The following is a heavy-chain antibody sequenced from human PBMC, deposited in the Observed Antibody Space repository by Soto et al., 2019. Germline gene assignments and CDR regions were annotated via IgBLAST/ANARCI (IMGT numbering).Heavy chain of an antibody. CDR1: GYTFTGYD. V-gene: IGHV1-2*04. CDR3: ARESGYSYYYYYGMDV. D-gene: IGHD3-3*01. CDR2: INPNSGGT. J-gene: IGHJ6*02. Sequence: ASVKVSCKASGYTFTGYDMHWVRQAPGQGLEWMGWINPNSGGTNYAQTFQGWVTMTRDTSISTVYMEPSRLRSDDTAVYYCARESGYSYYYYYGMDVWGQGTTVTVSS.